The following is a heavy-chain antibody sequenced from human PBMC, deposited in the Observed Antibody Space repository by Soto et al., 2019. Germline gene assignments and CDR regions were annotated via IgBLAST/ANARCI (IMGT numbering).Heavy chain of an antibody. Sequence: QVVQSGAEVRKPGASVKVSCKASGYSVTTYYIHWFRQAPGQGLEWMAIINTNAGSTNYAQNFQGRVTVTREMSASTVYMELSRLSSDDTSVYSCAAFGSVGGCPPGPWNWGWGTLVTVSS. J-gene: IGHJ3*01. CDR2: INTNAGST. CDR3: AAFGSVGGCPPGPWN. V-gene: IGHV1-46*03. D-gene: IGHD2-15*01. CDR1: GYSVTTYY.